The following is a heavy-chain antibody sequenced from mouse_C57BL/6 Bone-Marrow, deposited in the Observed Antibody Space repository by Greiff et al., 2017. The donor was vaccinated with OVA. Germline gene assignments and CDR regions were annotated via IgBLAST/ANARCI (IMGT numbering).Heavy chain of an antibody. D-gene: IGHD1-1*01. CDR3: ATNDGSSDNAMDY. V-gene: IGHV5-17*01. Sequence: EVKLMEPGGGLVKPGGSLKLSCAASGFTFSDYGMHWVRQAPEKGLEWVAYISSGSSTIYYADTVKGRFTISRDNAKNTLFLQMTSLRSEDTAMYYCATNDGSSDNAMDYWGQGTSVTVSS. CDR2: ISSGSSTI. J-gene: IGHJ4*01. CDR1: GFTFSDYG.